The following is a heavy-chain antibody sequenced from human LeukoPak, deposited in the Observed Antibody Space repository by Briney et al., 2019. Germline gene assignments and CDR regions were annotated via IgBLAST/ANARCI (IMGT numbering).Heavy chain of an antibody. J-gene: IGHJ4*02. CDR2: ISWNSGSI. D-gene: IGHD5-18*01. CDR3: AKDQGIQLWTLGFDY. V-gene: IGHV3-9*01. Sequence: PGGSLRLSCAASGFTFSSYAMSWVRQAPGKGLEWVSGISWNSGSIGYADSVKGRFTISRDNAKNSLYLQMNSLRAEDTALYYCAKDQGIQLWTLGFDYWGQGTLVTVSS. CDR1: GFTFSSYA.